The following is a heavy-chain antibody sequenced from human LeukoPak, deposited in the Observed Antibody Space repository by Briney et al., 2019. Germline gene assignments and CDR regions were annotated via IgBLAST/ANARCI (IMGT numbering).Heavy chain of an antibody. Sequence: SSETLSLTCAVYGGSFSGYYWSWIRQPPGKGLEWIGEINHSGSTNYNPSLKSRVTISVDTSKNQFSLKLSSVTAAETAVYYCASPNSSSWYLGYWGQGTLVTVSS. J-gene: IGHJ4*02. CDR1: GGSFSGYY. V-gene: IGHV4-34*01. D-gene: IGHD6-13*01. CDR3: ASPNSSSWYLGY. CDR2: INHSGST.